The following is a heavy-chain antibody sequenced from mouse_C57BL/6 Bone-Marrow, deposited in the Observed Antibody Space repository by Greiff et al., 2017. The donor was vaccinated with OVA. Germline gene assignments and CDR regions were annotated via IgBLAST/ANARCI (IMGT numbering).Heavy chain of an antibody. Sequence: VQLKESGPVLVKPGASVKLSCKASGYTFPDYYMNWVKQSPGKSLEWIGVINPYNGGTSYNQKFKGKATLTVDNSSSTAYMELNSLTSEDSAVYYCARSIYYDYDGLAYWGQGTLVTVSA. CDR1: GYTFPDYY. V-gene: IGHV1-19*01. CDR2: INPYNGGT. J-gene: IGHJ3*01. CDR3: ARSIYYDYDGLAY. D-gene: IGHD2-4*01.